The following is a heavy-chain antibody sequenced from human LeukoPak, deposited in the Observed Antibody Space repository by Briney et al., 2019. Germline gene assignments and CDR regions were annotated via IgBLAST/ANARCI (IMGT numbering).Heavy chain of an antibody. CDR2: IIPIFGTA. CDR1: GGTFSSYA. D-gene: IGHD3-22*01. J-gene: IGHJ4*02. V-gene: IGHV1-69*13. CDR3: ARGDDSSGYPLYYFDY. Sequence: SVKVSCKASGGTFSSYAISWVRQAPGQGLEWMGGIIPIFGTANYAQKFQGRVTITADESTSTAYMELSSLKSEDTAVYYCARGDDSSGYPLYYFDYWGQGTLVTVSS.